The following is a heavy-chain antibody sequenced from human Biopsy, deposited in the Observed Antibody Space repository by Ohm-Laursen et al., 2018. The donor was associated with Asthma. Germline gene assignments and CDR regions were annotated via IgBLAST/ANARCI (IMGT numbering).Heavy chain of an antibody. V-gene: IGHV1-69*06. CDR1: GDSFSIFT. Sequence: GSSVKVSCKVSGDSFSIFTYSWVRQAPGQGLEWMGGLSPMIGRANYAQKFQGRATISADRSTSTAYMELSSLTIEDTAVYYCARAVTILQEWSGGMDVWGQGTTVTVSS. CDR3: ARAVTILQEWSGGMDV. D-gene: IGHD3-3*01. CDR2: LSPMIGRA. J-gene: IGHJ6*02.